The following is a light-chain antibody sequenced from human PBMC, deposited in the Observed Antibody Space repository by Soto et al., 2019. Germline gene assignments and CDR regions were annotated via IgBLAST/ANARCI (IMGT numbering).Light chain of an antibody. CDR1: QSVSNNY. CDR3: KQYGSPPPYT. V-gene: IGKV3-20*01. J-gene: IGKJ2*01. Sequence: EVVLTQSPGTLSLSPGERATLSCRASQSVSNNYLAWYQQKPGQSPKLLIFGSSDRATGIPARFSGSSTGTDFTITISSLEPADFAVAYCKQYGSPPPYTCGQGTKLEIK. CDR2: GSS.